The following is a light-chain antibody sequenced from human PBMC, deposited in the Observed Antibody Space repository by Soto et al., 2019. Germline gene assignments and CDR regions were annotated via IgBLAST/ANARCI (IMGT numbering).Light chain of an antibody. V-gene: IGKV3-15*01. CDR1: QSVSTN. Sequence: EIVMTQSPATLSVSPGERATLSCRASQSVSTNLGWYQQRPGQAPRLLIYGASTRATGIPARFSGSGSGTEFTLTNRRLQAEDFAHYYCQQYDYWYTFGQGTKLEIK. CDR2: GAS. CDR3: QQYDYWYT. J-gene: IGKJ2*01.